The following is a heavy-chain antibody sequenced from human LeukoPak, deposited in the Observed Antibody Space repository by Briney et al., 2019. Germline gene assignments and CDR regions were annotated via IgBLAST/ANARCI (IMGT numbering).Heavy chain of an antibody. D-gene: IGHD3-16*02. CDR2: ISGSGGST. J-gene: IGHJ4*02. V-gene: IGHV3-23*01. CDR3: AKEGLRLGELSSFDY. CDR1: GFTFSSYA. Sequence: GGSLRLSCAASGFTFSSYAMSWVRQAPGKGLEWVSAISGSGGSTYYADSVKGRFTISRDNSKNTLYLQMSSLRAEDTAVYYCAKEGLRLGELSSFDYWGQGTLVTVSS.